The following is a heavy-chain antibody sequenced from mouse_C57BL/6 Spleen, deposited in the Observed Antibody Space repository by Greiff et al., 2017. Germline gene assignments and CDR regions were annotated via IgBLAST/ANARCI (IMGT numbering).Heavy chain of an antibody. J-gene: IGHJ3*01. CDR1: GYAFSSSW. CDR2: IYPGDGDT. Sequence: QVQLQQSGPELVKPGASVKISCKASGYAFSSSWMNWVKQRPGKGLEWIGRIYPGDGDTNYNGKFKGKATLTADKSSSTAYMQLSSLTSEDSAVYFCARSDVGFAYWGQGTLVTVSA. V-gene: IGHV1-82*01. CDR3: ARSDVGFAY.